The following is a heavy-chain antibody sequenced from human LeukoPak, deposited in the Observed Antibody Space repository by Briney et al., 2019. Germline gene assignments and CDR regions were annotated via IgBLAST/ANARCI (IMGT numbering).Heavy chain of an antibody. D-gene: IGHD6-13*01. CDR3: ARAREGAAAQH. CDR2: ISSSSSTI. V-gene: IGHV3-48*01. J-gene: IGHJ1*01. CDR1: GFTFSSYS. Sequence: GGSLRLSCAASGFTFSSYSMNWVRQAPGKGLEWVSYISSSSSTIYYADSVKGRFTISRDNAKNSLYLQMNSLRAEDTAVYYCARAREGAAAQHWGQGTLVTVSS.